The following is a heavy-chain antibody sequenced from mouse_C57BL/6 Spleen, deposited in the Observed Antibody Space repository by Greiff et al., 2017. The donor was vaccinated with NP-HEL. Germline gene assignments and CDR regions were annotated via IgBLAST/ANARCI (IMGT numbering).Heavy chain of an antibody. CDR3: ANYGNSWFAY. D-gene: IGHD2-1*01. Sequence: EVQGVESGGDLVKPGGSLKLSCAASGFTFSSYGMSWVRQTPDKRLEWVATISSGGSYTYYPDSVKGRFTISRDNAKNTLYLQMSSLKSEDTAMYYCANYGNSWFAYWGQGTLVTVSA. CDR2: ISSGGSYT. J-gene: IGHJ3*01. V-gene: IGHV5-6*01. CDR1: GFTFSSYG.